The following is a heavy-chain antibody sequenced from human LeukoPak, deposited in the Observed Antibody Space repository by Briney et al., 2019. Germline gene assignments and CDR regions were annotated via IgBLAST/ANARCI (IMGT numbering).Heavy chain of an antibody. CDR1: GFTFSSYA. Sequence: GGSLRLSCAASGFTFSSYAMHWVRQAPGKGLEWVAVISYHGSNKYYADSVKGRFTIFRDNSKNTLYLEMNSLRREDTAVYYCARDAHTGSGTYWGGVDYYYGLDVWGQGTTVTVSS. CDR2: ISYHGSNK. CDR3: ARDAHTGSGTYWGGVDYYYGLDV. J-gene: IGHJ6*02. V-gene: IGHV3-30-3*01. D-gene: IGHD3-10*01.